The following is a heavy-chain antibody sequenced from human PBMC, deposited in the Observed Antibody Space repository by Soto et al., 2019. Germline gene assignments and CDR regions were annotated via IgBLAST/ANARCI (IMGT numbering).Heavy chain of an antibody. CDR2: ISHSGST. CDR1: GGSIGSGSYY. CDR3: ARLRFLQWYYNWFDP. J-gene: IGHJ5*02. V-gene: IGHV4-31*03. D-gene: IGHD3-3*01. Sequence: SETLSLTCSVSGGSIGSGSYYWSWIRQHPGKGLEWIGYISHSGSTYYNPSPESRFSMSVDTSKNQFSLRLTSVTAADTAIYYCARLRFLQWYYNWFDPWGQGTLVTVS.